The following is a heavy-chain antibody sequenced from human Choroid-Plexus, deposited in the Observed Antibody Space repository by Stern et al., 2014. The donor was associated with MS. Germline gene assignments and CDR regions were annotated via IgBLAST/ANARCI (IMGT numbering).Heavy chain of an antibody. Sequence: VQLLESGGGVVQHGRPLRLSCVASGFTFGSCAMHWVRQAPGKGLEWVAGVSYDGSNKYYADSVKGRFTISRDNSQNTLYMQMSSLRPEDTAVYYCAKDRQYLTYFFDHWGQGSLVTVSS. D-gene: IGHD2/OR15-2a*01. CDR3: AKDRQYLTYFFDH. CDR1: GFTFGSCA. J-gene: IGHJ5*02. CDR2: VSYDGSNK. V-gene: IGHV3-30*18.